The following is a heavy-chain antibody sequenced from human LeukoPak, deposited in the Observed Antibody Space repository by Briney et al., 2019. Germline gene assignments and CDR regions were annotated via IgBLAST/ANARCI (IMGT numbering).Heavy chain of an antibody. CDR3: AREEQLGLDN. Sequence: GASVKVSCKASGHTLTVHYIHCVRQGPGQGLEWLGWITLHIGDTHYAQKYQGRLTMTSDTSISTGYMELSRLQFDDTAVYYCAREEQLGLDNWGQGTLVTVSS. V-gene: IGHV1-2*02. J-gene: IGHJ1*01. D-gene: IGHD1-1*01. CDR1: GHTLTVHY. CDR2: ITLHIGDT.